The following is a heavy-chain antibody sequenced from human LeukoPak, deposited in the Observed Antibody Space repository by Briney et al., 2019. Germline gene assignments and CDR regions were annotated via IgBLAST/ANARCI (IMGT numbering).Heavy chain of an antibody. J-gene: IGHJ6*03. Sequence: PSETLSLTCTVSGGSISSYYGSWLRQPPGKGLEWIGYIYYSGSTNYNPSLKSRVIMSVDTSKNQFSLKLSSVTAADTAVYHCARDRLGSYYYYTAVWGKGTTFTVSS. V-gene: IGHV4-59*01. D-gene: IGHD3-16*01. CDR3: ARDRLGSYYYYTAV. CDR1: GGSISSYY. CDR2: IYYSGST.